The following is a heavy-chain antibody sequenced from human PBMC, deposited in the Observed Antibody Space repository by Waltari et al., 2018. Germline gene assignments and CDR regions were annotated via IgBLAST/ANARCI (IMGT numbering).Heavy chain of an antibody. CDR2: IYHSGST. CDR3: ARGLYSSSWTPFDP. J-gene: IGHJ5*02. V-gene: IGHV4-38-2*01. D-gene: IGHD6-13*01. Sequence: QVQLQESGPGLVKPSETLSLTCAVSGYSISSGYYWGWFRPPPGKGLEWIGSIYHSGSTYYNPSLKSRVTISVDTSKNQFSLKLSSVTAADTAVYYCARGLYSSSWTPFDPWGQGTLVTVSS. CDR1: GYSISSGYY.